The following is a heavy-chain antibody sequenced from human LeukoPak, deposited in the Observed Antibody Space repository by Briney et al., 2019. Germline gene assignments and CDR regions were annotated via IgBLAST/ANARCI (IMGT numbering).Heavy chain of an antibody. CDR2: ISPSGDIT. CDR1: GFTFDDYA. V-gene: IGHV3-23*01. Sequence: GRSLRLSCAASGFTFDDYAMHWVRQAPGKGLEWVSGISPSGDITYYVDSVKGRFTISRDNSKNTFYLQMNSLRAEDTAVYYCAKDSGWLRFHYWGQGTLVTVSS. CDR3: AKDSGWLRFHY. D-gene: IGHD5-12*01. J-gene: IGHJ4*02.